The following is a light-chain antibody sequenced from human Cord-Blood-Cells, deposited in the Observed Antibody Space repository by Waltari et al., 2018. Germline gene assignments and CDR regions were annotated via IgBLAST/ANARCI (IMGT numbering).Light chain of an antibody. V-gene: IGLV1-44*01. CDR1: SPTHGSKS. Sequence: QSVLTQPPSASGTPGQRVTNSCSGSSPTHGSKSVNCYQQLPGTAPKLLIYSNNQRPSGVPDRFAGSKSGTSASLAISGLQSEDEADYYCAAWDDSLNGLVFGGGTKLTVL. CDR3: AAWDDSLNGLV. J-gene: IGLJ2*01. CDR2: SNN.